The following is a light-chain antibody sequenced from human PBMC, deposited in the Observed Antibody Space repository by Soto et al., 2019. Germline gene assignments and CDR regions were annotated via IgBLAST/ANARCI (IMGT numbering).Light chain of an antibody. CDR1: QSISSH. CDR3: QQRTNWPLT. J-gene: IGKJ4*01. V-gene: IGKV3-11*01. CDR2: DAS. Sequence: EIVLTQSPATLSLSPGEGATLSCRASQSISSHLAWYQQKPGQAPRLLMYDASNRATGIPARFSGSGSGTDFTLTISSLAPEDFAVYYCQQRTNWPLTFGGGTKVEIK.